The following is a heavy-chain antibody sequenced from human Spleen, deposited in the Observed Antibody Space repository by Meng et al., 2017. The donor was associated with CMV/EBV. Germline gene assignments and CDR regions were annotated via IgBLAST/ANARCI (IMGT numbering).Heavy chain of an antibody. CDR1: GFTFSTYS. CDR3: ARDKTPGYGMDV. D-gene: IGHD2-15*01. CDR2: ISSSSGYI. V-gene: IGHV3-21*01. J-gene: IGHJ6*02. Sequence: GGPLRLSCAASGFTFSTYSMNWVRQAPGKGLEWLSSISSSSGYIFYADSVKGRFTISRDNAKNSLYLQMNSLRAEDTAVYYCARDKTPGYGMDVWGQGTTVTVS.